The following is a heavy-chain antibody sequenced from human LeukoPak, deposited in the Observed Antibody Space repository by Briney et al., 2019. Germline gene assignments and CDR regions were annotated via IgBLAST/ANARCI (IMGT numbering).Heavy chain of an antibody. CDR1: GGSISSYY. Sequence: PSETLSLTCTVSGGSISSYYWSWIRQPPGKGLEWIGYIYYSGSTNYNPSLKSRVTISVDTSKNQFSLKLSSVTAADTAVYYCASNGGGGIVGATGFDYWGQGTLVTVSS. D-gene: IGHD1-26*01. CDR3: ASNGGGGIVGATGFDY. J-gene: IGHJ4*02. CDR2: IYYSGST. V-gene: IGHV4-59*01.